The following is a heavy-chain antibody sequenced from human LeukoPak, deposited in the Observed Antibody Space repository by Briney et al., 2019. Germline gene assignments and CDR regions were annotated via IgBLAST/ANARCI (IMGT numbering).Heavy chain of an antibody. CDR2: ISAYNGNT. V-gene: IGHV1-18*01. CDR3: ARSTITIFGVVTSLIDY. J-gene: IGHJ4*02. Sequence: ASVTVSCKASGYTFTSYGISWVRQAPGQGLEWMGWISAYNGNTNYAQKLQGRVTMTTDTSTSTAYMELRSLRSDDTAVYYCARSTITIFGVVTSLIDYWGQGTLVTVSS. D-gene: IGHD3-3*01. CDR1: GYTFTSYG.